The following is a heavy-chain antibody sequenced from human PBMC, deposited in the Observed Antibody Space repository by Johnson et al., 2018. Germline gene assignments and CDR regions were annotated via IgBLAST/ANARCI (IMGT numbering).Heavy chain of an antibody. Sequence: EVQLVESGGGVVQPGGSLRLSCAASGFTFSNYWMHWVRQAPGTGLVWVSRINTDGSTTNYADSVKGRFTISRDNAKNTLYLQMNSLSAEDTAVYYWAGRGSGYDYYYYGMDVWGQGTTVTVSS. CDR2: INTDGSTT. V-gene: IGHV3-74*02. CDR3: AGRGSGYDYYYYGMDV. D-gene: IGHD5-12*01. CDR1: GFTFSNYW. J-gene: IGHJ6*02.